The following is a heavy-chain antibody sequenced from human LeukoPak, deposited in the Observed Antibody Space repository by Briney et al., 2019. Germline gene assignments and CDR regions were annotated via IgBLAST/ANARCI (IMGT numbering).Heavy chain of an antibody. J-gene: IGHJ2*01. V-gene: IGHV4-61*02. CDR1: GGSISSGSYY. CDR2: IYTTGST. D-gene: IGHD3-22*01. Sequence: PSETLSLTCTVSGGSISSGSYYWSWIRRPAGKGLEWIGRIYTTGSTNYNPSLKSRVTISVNTSKNQFSLKLSSVTAADTAVYYCARDYEPEPYYYDSSGYWYFDLWGRGTLVTVSS. CDR3: ARDYEPEPYYYDSSGYWYFDL.